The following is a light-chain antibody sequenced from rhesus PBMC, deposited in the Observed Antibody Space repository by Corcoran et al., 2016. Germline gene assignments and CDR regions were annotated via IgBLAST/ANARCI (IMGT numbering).Light chain of an antibody. CDR2: AAS. CDR1: QDISNS. Sequence: DIQMTQSPSSVSASVGDRVTITCQASQDISNSLAWYQLRPGKVPKLLIYAASTLQRGVPSRFRGSGSGTDFTLTVSSLQPEDFATYYCQHGYGVPFTFGPGTKLDIK. V-gene: IGKV1-33*02. J-gene: IGKJ3*01. CDR3: QHGYGVPFT.